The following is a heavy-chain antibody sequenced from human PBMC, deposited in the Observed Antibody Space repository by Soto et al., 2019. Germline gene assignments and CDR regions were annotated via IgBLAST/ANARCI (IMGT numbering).Heavy chain of an antibody. CDR1: GGSNSNYY. J-gene: IGHJ5*02. D-gene: IGHD3-10*01. CDR3: ARDPGSGSYYGWFDP. CDR2: IYYSGST. Sequence: SETLSLTCTVSGGSNSNYYWTWVRQSPGKGLEWIGYIYYSGSTNYNPSLKSRVTISVDTSKNQFSLKLSSVTAADTAVYYCARDPGSGSYYGWFDPWGQGTLVTVSS. V-gene: IGHV4-59*01.